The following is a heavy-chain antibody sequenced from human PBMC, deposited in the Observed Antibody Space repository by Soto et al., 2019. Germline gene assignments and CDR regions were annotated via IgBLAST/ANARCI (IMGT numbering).Heavy chain of an antibody. CDR2: INPNSGAT. J-gene: IGHJ4*02. D-gene: IGHD4-4*01. CDR3: ARSRLTDYSIDY. Sequence: QVQLVQSGAEVKKPGASVKVSCKPSGYTFTGYYIHWVRQAPGQGLEWMGWINPNSGATNYALKFQGRVTMTRDTSISAAYMEVNSLTSDDTAVYYCARSRLTDYSIDYWGQGTLVTVSS. CDR1: GYTFTGYY. V-gene: IGHV1-2*02.